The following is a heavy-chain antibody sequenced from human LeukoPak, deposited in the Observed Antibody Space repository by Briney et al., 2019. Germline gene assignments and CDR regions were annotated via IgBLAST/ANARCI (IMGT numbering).Heavy chain of an antibody. D-gene: IGHD3-10*01. CDR3: ARHTLWFGEFDY. Sequence: TLCLTSTLSGGSLSSGSYYWSWVRQPAGKGLELVGRIYTSGSTNYNPSVKSRVTISVDTSKNQFSLKLSSVTAADTAVYYCARHTLWFGEFDYWGQGTLVTVSS. J-gene: IGHJ4*02. CDR2: IYTSGST. CDR1: GGSLSSGSYY. V-gene: IGHV4-61*02.